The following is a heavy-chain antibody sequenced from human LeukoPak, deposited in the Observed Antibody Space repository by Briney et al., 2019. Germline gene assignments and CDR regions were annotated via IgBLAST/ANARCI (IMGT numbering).Heavy chain of an antibody. J-gene: IGHJ4*02. CDR3: ARHGGGGGLFDY. V-gene: IGHV4-59*08. Sequence: SETLSLTCTVSSGSIINYYWSWIRQPPGRRLEWIGYIHYSGTTNYNPSLKSRVTISVHTSKNHFSLNLTSVTAADTAVYYCARHGGGGGLFDYWGQGTLVTVSS. CDR2: IHYSGTT. D-gene: IGHD3-16*01. CDR1: SGSIINYY.